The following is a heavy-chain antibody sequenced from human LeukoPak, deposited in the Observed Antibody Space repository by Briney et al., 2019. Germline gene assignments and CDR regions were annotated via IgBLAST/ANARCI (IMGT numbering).Heavy chain of an antibody. Sequence: GGSLRLSCAASGFTFSSYAMSWVRQARGRGLEWVSVISGSGGNTHYADSVKGRFTISRDNSKNTLFLQMNSLRAEDTAVYYCAKDRTYYYGSGSPNYFDYWGQGTPVTVSS. D-gene: IGHD3-10*01. V-gene: IGHV3-23*01. J-gene: IGHJ4*02. CDR2: ISGSGGNT. CDR1: GFTFSSYA. CDR3: AKDRTYYYGSGSPNYFDY.